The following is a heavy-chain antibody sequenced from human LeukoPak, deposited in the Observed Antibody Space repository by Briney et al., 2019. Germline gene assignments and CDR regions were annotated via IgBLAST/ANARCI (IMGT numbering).Heavy chain of an antibody. CDR1: GFSFSNYG. Sequence: GGSLRLSCASSGFSFSNYGMDWVRQAPGKGLEWVSYIGGGGSDMTYYAAAVSGRFIASGKDAKNLLFLLMNRMRAEDTAVYYCAREMYGAELYYFDYWGQGTLVTVSS. V-gene: IGHV3-48*03. J-gene: IGHJ4*02. CDR2: IGGGGSDMT. CDR3: AREMYGAELYYFDY. D-gene: IGHD3-10*01.